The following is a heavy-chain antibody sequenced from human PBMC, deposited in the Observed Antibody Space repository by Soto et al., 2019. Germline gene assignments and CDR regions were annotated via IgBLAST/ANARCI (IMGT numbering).Heavy chain of an antibody. CDR1: GYSCTSYW. D-gene: IGHD5-18*01. Sequence: ESLKISFKGAGYSCTSYWISWVRQIPGKGLEWMGRIDPSDSYTNYSPSFQGHVTISADKSISTAYLQWSSLKASDTAMYYCARQSRGYPHGNWFDPWGQGTLVTVSS. CDR2: IDPSDSYT. V-gene: IGHV5-10-1*01. CDR3: ARQSRGYPHGNWFDP. J-gene: IGHJ5*02.